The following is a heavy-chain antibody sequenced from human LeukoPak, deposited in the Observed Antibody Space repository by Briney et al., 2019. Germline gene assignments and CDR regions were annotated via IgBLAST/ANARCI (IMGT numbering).Heavy chain of an antibody. V-gene: IGHV3-66*02. CDR2: IYSGGST. CDR1: GFTVSSNY. CDR3: ARDQGRMSLGYYYYYMDV. D-gene: IGHD3-16*01. J-gene: IGHJ6*03. Sequence: GGSVRLSCAASGFTVSSNYMSWVRQAPGKGLEWGSIIYSGGSTYYADSVKGRFTISRDNSKNTLYLQMSSLRAEDTAVYYCARDQGRMSLGYYYYYMDVWGRGTTVTVSS.